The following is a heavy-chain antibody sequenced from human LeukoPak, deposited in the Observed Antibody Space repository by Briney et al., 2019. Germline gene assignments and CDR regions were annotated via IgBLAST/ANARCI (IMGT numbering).Heavy chain of an antibody. CDR1: GFTFSKYG. Sequence: GGSLRLSCAASGFTFSKYGMTWVRQAPGKGLEWVSYISSSGSTIYYADSVKGRFTISRDNAKNSLYLQMNSLRAEDTAVYYCARDVLPMDYWGQGTLVTVSS. V-gene: IGHV3-48*04. J-gene: IGHJ4*02. CDR3: ARDVLPMDY. CDR2: ISSSGSTI.